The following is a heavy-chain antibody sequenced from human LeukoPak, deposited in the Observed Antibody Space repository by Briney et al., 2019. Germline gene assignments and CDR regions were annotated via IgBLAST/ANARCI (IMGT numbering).Heavy chain of an antibody. J-gene: IGHJ6*02. Sequence: GESLKISCKGSGYSFTSYWIGWARQLPGKGLEWMEIIYPGDSDTRTSPSFQGQVTISADKSISTAYLQRSSLKASDTAMYYCARWEAVVATYGMDVWGQGTTVTVSS. V-gene: IGHV5-51*01. D-gene: IGHD3-22*01. CDR3: ARWEAVVATYGMDV. CDR2: IYPGDSDT. CDR1: GYSFTSYW.